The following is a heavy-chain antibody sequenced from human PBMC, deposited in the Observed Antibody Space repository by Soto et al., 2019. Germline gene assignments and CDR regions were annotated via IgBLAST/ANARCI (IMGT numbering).Heavy chain of an antibody. J-gene: IGHJ4*02. D-gene: IGHD5-18*01. CDR3: ARGEAMAFYFDY. CDR2: IYYSGST. CDR1: GGSISSYY. V-gene: IGHV4-59*01. Sequence: SETLSLTCTVSGGSISSYYWSWIRQPPGKGLEWIGYIYYSGSTNYNPSLKSRVTISVDTSKNQFSLKLSSVTAADTAVYYCARGEAMAFYFDYWGQGTLVTVSS.